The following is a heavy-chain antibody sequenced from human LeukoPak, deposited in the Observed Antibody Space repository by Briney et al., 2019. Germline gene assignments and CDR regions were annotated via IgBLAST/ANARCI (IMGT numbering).Heavy chain of an antibody. Sequence: SVKVPCKAFGGSFSSEAISWVRQAPGQGLEWMGGIIPIFGTANYAQKFQGRVTITTDESTSTAYMEVSSLRSEDTAVYYCGRKAGDCGGGSCYSIDYWGQGTLVTVSS. CDR1: GGSFSSEA. CDR3: GRKAGDCGGGSCYSIDY. CDR2: IIPIFGTA. J-gene: IGHJ4*02. V-gene: IGHV1-69*05. D-gene: IGHD2-15*01.